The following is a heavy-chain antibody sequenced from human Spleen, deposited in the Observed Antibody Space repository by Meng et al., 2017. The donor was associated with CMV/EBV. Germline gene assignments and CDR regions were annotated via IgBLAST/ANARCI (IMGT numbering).Heavy chain of an antibody. J-gene: IGHJ6*02. Sequence: GESLKISCAASGFTFSDYYMSWIRQTPGKGLEWVSYITSSGSIIYYADSVKGRFTVSRDNAKNSLYLQMNSLRAEDTAVYYCARGGTYDFWSGYSDYYYYGMDVWGQGTTVTVSS. CDR1: GFTFSDYY. D-gene: IGHD3-3*01. V-gene: IGHV3-11*04. CDR2: ITSSGSII. CDR3: ARGGTYDFWSGYSDYYYYGMDV.